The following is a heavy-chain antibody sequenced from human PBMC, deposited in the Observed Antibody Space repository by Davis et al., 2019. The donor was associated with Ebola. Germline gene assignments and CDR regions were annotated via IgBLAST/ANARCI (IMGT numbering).Heavy chain of an antibody. CDR3: SRGDFYYGVDV. Sequence: SLKISCAASGFTVSSNHMSWVRQAPWKGLEWVSVIYDQSSAYADAVRGRFIISRDKSNNTLYLQMNSLRAEDTAVYYCSRGDFYYGVDVWGQGTTVTVSS. J-gene: IGHJ6*02. CDR2: IYDQSS. V-gene: IGHV3-53*01. CDR1: GFTVSSNH.